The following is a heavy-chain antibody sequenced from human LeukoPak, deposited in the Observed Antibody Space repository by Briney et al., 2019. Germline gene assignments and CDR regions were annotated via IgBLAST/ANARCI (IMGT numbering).Heavy chain of an antibody. D-gene: IGHD5-18*01. Sequence: PSETLSLTCTVSGGSIRSSYYYWGWIRQPPGKGLEWIGSIYDSGSTYYNPSLKSRVTISVDTSKNQFSLKLSSVTAADTAVYYCARYSYGRTSNWFDPWGQGTLVTVSS. J-gene: IGHJ5*02. CDR2: IYDSGST. V-gene: IGHV4-39*07. CDR3: ARYSYGRTSNWFDP. CDR1: GGSIRSSYYY.